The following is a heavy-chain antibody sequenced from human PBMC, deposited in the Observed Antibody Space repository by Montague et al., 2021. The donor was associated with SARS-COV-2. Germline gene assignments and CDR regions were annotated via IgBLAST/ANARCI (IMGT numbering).Heavy chain of an antibody. V-gene: IGHV3-30-3*01. J-gene: IGHJ6*02. CDR3: ARVRYSSSTSCYNVYYGMDV. CDR2: ISYDGSNK. Sequence: SLRLSCAASGFTFSSYAMHWVRQAPGKGLEWVAVISYDGSNKYYADSMKGRFTISRDNSKNTLYLQMNSLRAEDTAVYYCARVRYSSSTSCYNVYYGMDVWGQGTTVTVSS. CDR1: GFTFSSYA. D-gene: IGHD2-2*02.